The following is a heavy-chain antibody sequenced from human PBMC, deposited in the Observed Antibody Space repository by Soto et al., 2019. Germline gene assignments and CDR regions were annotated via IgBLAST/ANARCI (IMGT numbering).Heavy chain of an antibody. CDR3: ARPSGGRIRYLEPFIY. V-gene: IGHV1-69*01. CDR2: LIPVFGTA. Sequence: QVQLVQSGAEVRKPGSSVKVSCKAYGDTFTKYAITWVRQAPGQGIEWVGGLIPVFGTANYAHKFQGRVTITADESTSMVYMELSSLRFEDTAGYYCARPSGGRIRYLEPFIYWGQGTQLTVSS. J-gene: IGHJ4*02. CDR1: GDTFTKYA. D-gene: IGHD3-3*01.